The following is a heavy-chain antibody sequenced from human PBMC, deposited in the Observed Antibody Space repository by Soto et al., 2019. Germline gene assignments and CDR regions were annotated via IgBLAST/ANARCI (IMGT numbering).Heavy chain of an antibody. V-gene: IGHV4-34*01. Sequence: QVQLQQWGAGLLKPSETLSLTCAVYGGSFSGYYWSWIRQPPGKGLEWIGEINHSGSTNYNPSLKSRFTISVDTSKNQFSLKLSSVTAADTAVYYCARGMGYCSGGSCSGRNFDYWGQGTLVTVSS. CDR2: INHSGST. CDR3: ARGMGYCSGGSCSGRNFDY. J-gene: IGHJ4*02. D-gene: IGHD2-15*01. CDR1: GGSFSGYY.